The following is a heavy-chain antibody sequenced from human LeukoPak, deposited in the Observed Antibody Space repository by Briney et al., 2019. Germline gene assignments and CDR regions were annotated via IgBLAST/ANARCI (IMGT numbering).Heavy chain of an antibody. D-gene: IGHD2-2*01. V-gene: IGHV4-34*01. J-gene: IGHJ4*02. Sequence: SETLSLTCAVYGGSFSGYYWSWIRQPPGKGLEWIGEINHSGSTNYNPSLKSRVTISVDTSKNQCSLKLSSVSAAETAVYYCARGGKARVVVVPAAIDYWGQGTLVTVSS. CDR1: GGSFSGYY. CDR3: ARGGKARVVVVPAAIDY. CDR2: INHSGST.